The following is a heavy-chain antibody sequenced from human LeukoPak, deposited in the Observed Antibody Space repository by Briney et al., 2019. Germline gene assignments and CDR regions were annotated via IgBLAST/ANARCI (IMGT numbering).Heavy chain of an antibody. V-gene: IGHV3-49*03. CDR3: TRRHYYGSGSYPY. J-gene: IGHJ4*02. Sequence: GGSLRLSCTASGFTFGDYAMSWFRQAPGKGLEWVGFIRCKAYGGTTEYAASVKGRFTISRDDSKSIAYPQMNSLKTEDTAVYYCTRRHYYGSGSYPYWGQGTLVTVSS. CDR2: IRCKAYGGTT. CDR1: GFTFGDYA. D-gene: IGHD3-10*01.